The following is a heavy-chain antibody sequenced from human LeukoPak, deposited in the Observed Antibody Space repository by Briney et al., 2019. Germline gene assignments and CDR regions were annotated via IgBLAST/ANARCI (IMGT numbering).Heavy chain of an antibody. CDR1: GFTFSSYA. V-gene: IGHV3-30-3*01. CDR3: ARDLSEKYSADY. J-gene: IGHJ4*02. D-gene: IGHD5-12*01. Sequence: GGSLRLSCAASGFTFSSYAMSWVRQAPGKGLEWVTFISYDGAIKFYTDSVRGRFTISRDNSRNTVYLEMNSLRVEDTSVYYCARDLSEKYSADYWGQGALVTVSS. CDR2: ISYDGAIK.